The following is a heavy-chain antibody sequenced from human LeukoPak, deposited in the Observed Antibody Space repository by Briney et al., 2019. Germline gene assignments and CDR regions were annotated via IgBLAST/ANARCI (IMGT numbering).Heavy chain of an antibody. CDR2: ISGSGGRT. Sequence: HPGGSLRLSCAASGFTFSSYGMSWVRQSPGKGLEWVSVISGSGGRTYYADSVKGRFTISRDNSKNTLYLQMNSLRAEDTAVYYCAKSSPPPLRYWGQGTLVTVSS. J-gene: IGHJ4*02. V-gene: IGHV3-23*01. CDR3: AKSSPPPLRY. CDR1: GFTFSSYG.